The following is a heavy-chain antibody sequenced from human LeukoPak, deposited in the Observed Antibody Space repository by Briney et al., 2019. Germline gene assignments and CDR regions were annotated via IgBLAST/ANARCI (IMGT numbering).Heavy chain of an antibody. CDR1: GFTFDDYA. J-gene: IGHJ4*02. CDR2: ISWNSGSI. Sequence: GGSLRLSCAASGFTFDDYAMHWVRQAPGKGLEWVSGISWNSGSIGYADSVKGRFTISRDNAKNSLYLEMNSLRAEDTAVYYCARAESSGSFYFDYWGQGTLVTVSS. D-gene: IGHD1-26*01. CDR3: ARAESSGSFYFDY. V-gene: IGHV3-9*01.